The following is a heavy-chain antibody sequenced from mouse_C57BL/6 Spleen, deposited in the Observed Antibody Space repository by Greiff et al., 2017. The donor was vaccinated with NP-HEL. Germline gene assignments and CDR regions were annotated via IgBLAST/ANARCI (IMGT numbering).Heavy chain of an antibody. D-gene: IGHD3-2*02. J-gene: IGHJ2*01. V-gene: IGHV10-3*01. CDR1: GFTFNTYA. Sequence: EVQVVESGGGLVQPKGSLKLSCAASGFTFNTYAMHWVRQAPGKGLEWVARIRSKSSNYATYYADSVKDRVTISRDDSQSMLYLQMNNLKTEDTAMYYCVRGGDSSGYFDYWGQGTTLTVSS. CDR2: IRSKSSNYAT. CDR3: VRGGDSSGYFDY.